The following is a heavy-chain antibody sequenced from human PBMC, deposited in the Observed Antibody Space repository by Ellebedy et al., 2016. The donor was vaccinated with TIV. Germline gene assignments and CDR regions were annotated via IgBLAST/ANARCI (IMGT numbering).Heavy chain of an antibody. CDR2: INHSGST. D-gene: IGHD4-17*01. Sequence: SETLSLTCAVYGGSFSDYYWSWIRQPPGKGLEWIGEINHSGSTNYNPSLKSRVTISVDTSKNQFSLKLSSVTAADTAVYYCARGPGGDYRAYYYGMDVWGQGTTVTVSS. V-gene: IGHV4-34*01. J-gene: IGHJ6*02. CDR3: ARGPGGDYRAYYYGMDV. CDR1: GGSFSDYY.